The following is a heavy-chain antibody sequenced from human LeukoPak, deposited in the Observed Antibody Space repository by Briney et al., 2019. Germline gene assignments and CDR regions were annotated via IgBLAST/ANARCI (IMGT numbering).Heavy chain of an antibody. J-gene: IGHJ4*02. Sequence: GGSLRLSCAASGFTFSNYAMSWVRQAPGKGLEWVSGISGSGGSTYYVDSVKGRFTISRDNSKNTVYLQMNSLRAEDTAGYYCAKQGAVAGDFDYWGQGTLVTVSS. V-gene: IGHV3-23*01. CDR3: AKQGAVAGDFDY. D-gene: IGHD6-19*01. CDR2: ISGSGGST. CDR1: GFTFSNYA.